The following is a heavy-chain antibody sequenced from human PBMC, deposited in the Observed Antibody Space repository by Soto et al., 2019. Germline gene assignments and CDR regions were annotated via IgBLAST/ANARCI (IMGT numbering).Heavy chain of an antibody. CDR3: ARVGGDDFGESAGSVY. CDR1: GGSIRDYF. V-gene: IGHV4-59*01. Sequence: SETLSLTCTVSGGSIRDYFWTWIRQPPGKGLEWIGYIYYSGRTNYNPSLKSRVYISVDTSKNHFSLQLRSVTAADTAVYYCARVGGDDFGESAGSVYWYPVTLLTV. D-gene: IGHD4-17*01. J-gene: IGHJ4*02. CDR2: IYYSGRT.